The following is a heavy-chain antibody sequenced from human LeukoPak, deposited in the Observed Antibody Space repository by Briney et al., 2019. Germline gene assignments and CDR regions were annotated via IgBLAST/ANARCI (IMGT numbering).Heavy chain of an antibody. CDR1: GYTFTGYY. J-gene: IGHJ6*02. CDR3: ARDKYDFWSGYYGDYYYYGMDV. V-gene: IGHV1-2*06. CDR2: INPNSGGT. D-gene: IGHD3-3*01. Sequence: ASVKVSCKASGYTFTGYYMHWVRQAPGQGLEWMGRINPNSGGTNYAQKFQGRVTMTRDTSISTAYMELSRLRSDDTAVYYCARDKYDFWSGYYGDYYYYGMDVWGQGTTVTVSS.